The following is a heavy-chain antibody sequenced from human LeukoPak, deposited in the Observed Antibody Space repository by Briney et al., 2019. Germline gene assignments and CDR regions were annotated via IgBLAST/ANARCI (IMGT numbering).Heavy chain of an antibody. J-gene: IGHJ4*02. Sequence: ASVTVSCKASGYTFTDYYMHWVRQAPGQGLEWMGWINPNSGGTNYAQKFQGRVTMTRDTSISTAYMELSRLRSDDTAVYYCATLAYTAMVTHGDYWGQGTLVTVSS. CDR3: ATLAYTAMVTHGDY. CDR2: INPNSGGT. D-gene: IGHD5-18*01. CDR1: GYTFTDYY. V-gene: IGHV1-2*02.